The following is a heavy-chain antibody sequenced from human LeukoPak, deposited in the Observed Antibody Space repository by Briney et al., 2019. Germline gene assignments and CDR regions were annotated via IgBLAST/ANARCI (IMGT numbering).Heavy chain of an antibody. CDR1: GFTFNSYG. V-gene: IGHV3-33*01. D-gene: IGHD4-17*01. J-gene: IGHJ4*02. Sequence: RGSLRLSCAASGFTFNSYGIHWVRQAPGKELEWVAVIWYEENNKYYADTVQGRLTISRDSSNNTMYLQMNSLRAEDTSVYYCAREDTTVTSLLDDWGQGTLVTV. CDR3: AREDTTVTSLLDD. CDR2: IWYEENNK.